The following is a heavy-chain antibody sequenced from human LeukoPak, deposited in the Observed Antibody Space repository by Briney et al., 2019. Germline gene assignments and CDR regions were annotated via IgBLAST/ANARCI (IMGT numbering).Heavy chain of an antibody. J-gene: IGHJ4*02. CDR3: AKDGFRGDCIDGSCYPFGY. CDR2: ISGSGGNT. V-gene: IGHV3-23*01. D-gene: IGHD2-15*01. Sequence: PGGSLRLSCAASGFTFSNYAMSWVRQTPGKGLEWVSLISGSGGNTYYADSVKGRFTISRDNSKNTLYPQMSSLRAEDTALYYCAKDGFRGDCIDGSCYPFGYWGQGTLVTVSS. CDR1: GFTFSNYA.